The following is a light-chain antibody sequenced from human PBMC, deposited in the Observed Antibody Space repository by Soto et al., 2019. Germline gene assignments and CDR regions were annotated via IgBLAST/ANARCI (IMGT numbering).Light chain of an antibody. V-gene: IGKV3D-15*01. CDR2: GAF. CDR1: ETISRD. CDR3: QQYNKWPLT. J-gene: IGKJ4*01. Sequence: IVMTQSPATLSVSPGEGATLSRRASETISRDLAWYQQKPGQSPRLLIFGAFTRATGVPVRFSGSGSGTEFTLTVSSLQSEDVAVYFCQQYNKWPLTFGGGTRVEIK.